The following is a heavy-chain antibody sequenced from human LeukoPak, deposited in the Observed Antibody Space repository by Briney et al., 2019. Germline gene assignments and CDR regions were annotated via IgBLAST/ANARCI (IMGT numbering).Heavy chain of an antibody. D-gene: IGHD6-13*01. Sequence: SVKVSCKASGGTFSSYAISWVRQAPGQGLEWMGRIIPILGIANYAQKFQGRVTITADKSTSTAYMELSSLRSEDTAVYYCARVGDSYSNSSSNDYWGQGTLVTVSS. J-gene: IGHJ4*02. CDR2: IIPILGIA. V-gene: IGHV1-69*04. CDR1: GGTFSSYA. CDR3: ARVGDSYSNSSSNDY.